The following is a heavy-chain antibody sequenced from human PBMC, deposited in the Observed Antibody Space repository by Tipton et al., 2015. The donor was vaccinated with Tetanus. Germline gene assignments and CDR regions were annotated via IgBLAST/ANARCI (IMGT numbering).Heavy chain of an antibody. CDR1: GFTFSTYW. CDR3: AREGSGQDFDY. D-gene: IGHD3-10*01. V-gene: IGHV3-74*01. J-gene: IGHJ4*02. CDR2: IDSDGSGT. Sequence: SLRLSCEASGFTFSTYWMHWVRQAPGKGLVWVSRIDSDGSGTTYADSVKGRFTISRDNAKNTLYLQMNSLRAEDTAVYYCAREGSGQDFDYWGRGTLVTVSS.